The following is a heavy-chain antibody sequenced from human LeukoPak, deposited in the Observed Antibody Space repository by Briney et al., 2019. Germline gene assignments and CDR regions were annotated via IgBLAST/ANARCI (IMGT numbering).Heavy chain of an antibody. Sequence: SETLSLTCAVYGGSFRGYYWSWIRQPPGKGLEWIGEINHSGSTNYNPSLKSRVTISVDTSKNQFSLKLSSVTAADTAVYYCARRSYSSGWYSSAPFDDWGEGTLVTVSS. V-gene: IGHV4-34*01. D-gene: IGHD6-19*01. CDR3: ARRSYSSGWYSSAPFDD. J-gene: IGHJ4*02. CDR1: GGSFRGYY. CDR2: INHSGST.